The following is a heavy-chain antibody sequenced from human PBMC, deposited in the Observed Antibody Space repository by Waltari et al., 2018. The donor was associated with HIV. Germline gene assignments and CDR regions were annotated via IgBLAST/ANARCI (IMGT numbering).Heavy chain of an antibody. V-gene: IGHV3-23*01. CDR2: ISGRGSST. CDR3: AKDRLMVVVRTNWFDP. D-gene: IGHD2-8*01. J-gene: IGHJ5*02. CDR1: GFTFSNHA. Sequence: VQLLESGGGLVQPGGSLRLSCAASGFTFSNHAMSWVRQVPGKGLEGVSAISGRGSSTYYADSVKGRFTISRDNSKNTLFLQMNSLRVEDTAVYYCAKDRLMVVVRTNWFDPWGQGTLVAVSS.